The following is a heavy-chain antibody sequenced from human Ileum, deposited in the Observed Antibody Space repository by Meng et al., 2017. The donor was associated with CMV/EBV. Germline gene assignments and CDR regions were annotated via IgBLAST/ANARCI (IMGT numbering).Heavy chain of an antibody. D-gene: IGHD6-13*01. CDR1: GFTFSNAW. CDR2: IKSKADGGTT. Sequence: GESLKISCAASGFTFSNAWMSWVRQAPGKGLEWVGRIKSKADGGTTDYDAPVKGRLTISRDDSKNTLYLQMNSLKTEDTAVYYGTTEYSSSWSFDYWGQGTLVTVSS. CDR3: TTEYSSSWSFDY. J-gene: IGHJ4*02. V-gene: IGHV3-15*01.